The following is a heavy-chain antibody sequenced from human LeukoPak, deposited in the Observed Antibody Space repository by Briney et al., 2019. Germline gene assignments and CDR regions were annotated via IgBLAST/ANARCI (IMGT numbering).Heavy chain of an antibody. J-gene: IGHJ6*03. CDR3: ARAQYSSGWYGYYYYYMDV. CDR1: GGSISSGSYY. CDR2: IYTSGST. V-gene: IGHV4-61*02. D-gene: IGHD6-19*01. Sequence: SQTLSLTCTVSGGSISSGSYYWSWIRQPAGKGLEWIGRIYTSGSTNYNPSLKSRVTISVDTSKNQFSLKLSSVTAADTAVYYCARAQYSSGWYGYYYYYMDVWGKGTTVTISS.